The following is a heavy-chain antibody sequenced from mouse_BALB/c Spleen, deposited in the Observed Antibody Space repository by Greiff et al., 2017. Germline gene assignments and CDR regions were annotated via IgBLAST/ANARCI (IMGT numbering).Heavy chain of an antibody. Sequence: VQLQQPGAELVKPGASVKMSCKASGYTFTSYWMHWVKQRPGQGLEWIGVIDPSDSYTSYNQKFEGKATLTVDTSSSTAYMQLSSLTSEDSAVYYCTRDYRYFDVWGAGTTVTVSS. CDR2: IDPSDSYT. CDR3: TRDYRYFDV. CDR1: GYTFTSYW. V-gene: IGHV1S127*01. J-gene: IGHJ1*01.